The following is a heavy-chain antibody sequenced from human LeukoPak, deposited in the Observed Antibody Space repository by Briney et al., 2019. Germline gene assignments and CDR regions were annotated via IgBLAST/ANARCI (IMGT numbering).Heavy chain of an antibody. J-gene: IGHJ4*02. D-gene: IGHD6-19*01. CDR3: ASGWYGGSFDY. V-gene: IGHV4-59*01. CDR2: IYYSGST. Sequence: SETLSLTCTVSGGSISSYYWSWVRQPPGKGLEWIGYIYYSGSTNYNPSLKSRVTISVDTSKNQFSLKLSSVTAADTAVYYCASGWYGGSFDYWGQGTLVTVSS. CDR1: GGSISSYY.